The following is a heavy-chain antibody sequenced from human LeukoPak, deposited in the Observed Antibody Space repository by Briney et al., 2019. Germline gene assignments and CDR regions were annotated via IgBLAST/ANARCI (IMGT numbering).Heavy chain of an antibody. J-gene: IGHJ4*02. D-gene: IGHD3-22*01. CDR3: TANDTYYYDSSGYFQPFDC. CDR1: GFTFSNGW. CDR2: IKSKSDGETT. Sequence: PGGSLRLSCAASGFTFSNGWMYWVRQAPGKGLEWVGRIKSKSDGETTDYAAPVKGRFIISRDDSKNTLYLQMNSLKTEDTAVYYCTANDTYYYDSSGYFQPFDCWGQGTLVTVSS. V-gene: IGHV3-15*01.